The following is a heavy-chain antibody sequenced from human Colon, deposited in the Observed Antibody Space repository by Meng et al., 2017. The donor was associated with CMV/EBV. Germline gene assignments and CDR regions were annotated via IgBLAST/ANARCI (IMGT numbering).Heavy chain of an antibody. CDR2: IYSSGTI. CDR1: GASITTYF. J-gene: IGHJ6*02. D-gene: IGHD3-3*01. V-gene: IGHV4-59*13. Sequence: SETLSLTCTVSGASITTYFWTWIRQPPGKGLEWIAYIYSSGTINYNPSLKSRVTISLDRSENHFSLKLSSVTAADTAVYYCARGAKIFGVVRKGYDDGMDVWGQGTTVTVSS. CDR3: ARGAKIFGVVRKGYDDGMDV.